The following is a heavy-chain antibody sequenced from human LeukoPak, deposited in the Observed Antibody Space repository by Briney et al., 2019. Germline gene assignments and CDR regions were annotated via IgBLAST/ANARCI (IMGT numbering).Heavy chain of an antibody. CDR1: GYSISSGCY. V-gene: IGHV4-38-2*02. Sequence: SETLSLTCIVSGYSISSGCYWGWIRQPPGKGLEWIGSVYHTGSTYYNPSLKSRVTISADTSKNQFSLKLNSVTAADTAVYYCARESSSSTYNWFDPWGQGTLVTVSS. J-gene: IGHJ5*02. CDR2: VYHTGST. D-gene: IGHD6-6*01. CDR3: ARESSSSTYNWFDP.